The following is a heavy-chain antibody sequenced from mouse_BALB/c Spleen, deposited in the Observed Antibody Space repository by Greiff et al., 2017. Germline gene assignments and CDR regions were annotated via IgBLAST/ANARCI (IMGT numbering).Heavy chain of an antibody. CDR2: IWSGGST. Sequence: QVQLQQSGPGLVQPSQSLSITCTVSGFSLTSYGVHWVRQSPGKGLEWLGVIWSGGSTDYNSALKSRLSISKDNSKSQVFLKMNSLQTDDTAMYYCAKHPASGTAWFAYWGQGTLVTVSA. D-gene: IGHD4-1*01. CDR3: AKHPASGTAWFAY. V-gene: IGHV2-4-1*01. CDR1: GFSLTSYG. J-gene: IGHJ3*01.